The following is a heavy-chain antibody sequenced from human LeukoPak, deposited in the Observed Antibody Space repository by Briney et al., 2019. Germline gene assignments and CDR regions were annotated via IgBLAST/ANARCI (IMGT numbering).Heavy chain of an antibody. J-gene: IGHJ4*02. Sequence: ASVKVSCKASGYTFTNYYMHWVRQAPGQGREWMGIINPSGGSTSYAQKFQGRVTMTWDTSTSTVYMELSSLTSEDTAVFYCATGRGYSYGFDYWGQGTLVTVSS. CDR2: INPSGGST. CDR1: GYTFTNYY. V-gene: IGHV1-46*01. D-gene: IGHD5-18*01. CDR3: ATGRGYSYGFDY.